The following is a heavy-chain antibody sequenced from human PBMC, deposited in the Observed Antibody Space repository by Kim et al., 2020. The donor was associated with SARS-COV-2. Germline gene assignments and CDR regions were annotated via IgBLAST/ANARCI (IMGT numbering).Heavy chain of an antibody. D-gene: IGHD5-12*01. Sequence: SETLSLTCTVSGGSISSSGYYWSWIRQHPGKGLEWIGYIYYSGSTYYNPSLKSRVTISVDTSKNQFSLKLSSVTAADTAVYYCARAEFSGYGRTSAFDYWGQGTLVTVSS. CDR1: GGSISSSGYY. J-gene: IGHJ4*02. V-gene: IGHV4-31*03. CDR3: ARAEFSGYGRTSAFDY. CDR2: IYYSGST.